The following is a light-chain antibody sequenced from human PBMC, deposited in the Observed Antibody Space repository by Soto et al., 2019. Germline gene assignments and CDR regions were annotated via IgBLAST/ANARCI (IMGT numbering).Light chain of an antibody. CDR3: QDYGTSAPWT. CDR2: RGS. CDR1: QNIRGNE. V-gene: IGKV3-20*01. Sequence: EVVLTQSPGTLSLSPGERATLSCRASQNIRGNELAWYQQKPGQAPRLLIYRGSSRATGIPDRFSGRGSGTDLKLTISRLEPEDFAVYYCQDYGTSAPWTFGQGTKVEIK. J-gene: IGKJ1*01.